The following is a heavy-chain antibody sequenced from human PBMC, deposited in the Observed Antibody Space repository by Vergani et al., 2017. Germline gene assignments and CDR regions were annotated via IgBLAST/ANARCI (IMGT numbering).Heavy chain of an antibody. Sequence: VQLVESGGGVVQPGRSLRLSCAASGFTFSSYWMSWVRQAPGKGLEWVANIKQDGSEKYYVDSVKGRFTISRDNAKNSLYLQMNSLRAEDTAVYYCAREGRGYSYGYLGSGSYAAMDVWGKGTTVTVSS. CDR2: IKQDGSEK. V-gene: IGHV3-7*01. CDR1: GFTFSSYW. J-gene: IGHJ6*03. D-gene: IGHD5-18*01. CDR3: AREGRGYSYGYLGSGSYAAMDV.